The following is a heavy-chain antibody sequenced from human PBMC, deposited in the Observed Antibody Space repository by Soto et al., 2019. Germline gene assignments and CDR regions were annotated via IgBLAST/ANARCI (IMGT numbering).Heavy chain of an antibody. CDR3: ARADYYDSSGFYYDC. Sequence: QVQLVQSGAEVKKPGASVKVSCKASRYIFTNHYIHWVRQAPGQGLEWMGIINPSGGSTNYLQKFQGRITMTRDTSTSTVYMELSSLRSEDTAVYFCARADYYDSSGFYYDCLGQGSLVTVSS. D-gene: IGHD3-22*01. CDR2: INPSGGST. J-gene: IGHJ4*02. CDR1: RYIFTNHY. V-gene: IGHV1-46*01.